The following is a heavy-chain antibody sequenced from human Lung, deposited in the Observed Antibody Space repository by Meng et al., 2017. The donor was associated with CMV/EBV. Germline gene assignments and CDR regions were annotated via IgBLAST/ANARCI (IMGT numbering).Heavy chain of an antibody. CDR2: ISYDGSNK. CDR1: GFTFSSYA. V-gene: IGHV3-30-3*01. CDR3: ARDSGSSSFYYYYGMDV. J-gene: IGHJ6*02. D-gene: IGHD6-6*01. Sequence: SXKISXAASGFTFSSYAMHWVRQAPGKGLEWVAVISYDGSNKYYADSVKGRFTISRDNSKNTLYLQMNSLRAEDTAVYYCARDSGSSSFYYYYGMDVWGQGTXVTVSS.